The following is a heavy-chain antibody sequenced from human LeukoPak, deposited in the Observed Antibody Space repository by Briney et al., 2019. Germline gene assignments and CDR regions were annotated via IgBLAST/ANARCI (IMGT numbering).Heavy chain of an antibody. CDR3: AREWDQGYYDSSGYFDR. Sequence: GGSLRLSCAASGFNFSSYWMSWVRQAPGKGLEWVANIKQDGSEKYYVDSVKGRFTISRDNAKNSLYLQMNSLRAEDTAVYYCAREWDQGYYDSSGYFDRWGQGTLVTVSS. D-gene: IGHD3-22*01. CDR2: IKQDGSEK. CDR1: GFNFSSYW. V-gene: IGHV3-7*01. J-gene: IGHJ5*02.